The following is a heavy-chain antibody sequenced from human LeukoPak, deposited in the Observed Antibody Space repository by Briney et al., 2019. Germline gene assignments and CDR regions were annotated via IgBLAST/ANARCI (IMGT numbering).Heavy chain of an antibody. Sequence: PPGGSLRLSCSASGFNFRNYAMHWVRQAPGKGLEYVSAMSVVTDRTFYADSVMGRFTISRDNSKNSLYLQMNSLRSDDTALYYCARESESSGWYDYWGQGTLVTVSS. V-gene: IGHV3-64*04. D-gene: IGHD6-19*01. CDR2: MSVVTDRT. CDR3: ARESESSGWYDY. CDR1: GFNFRNYA. J-gene: IGHJ4*02.